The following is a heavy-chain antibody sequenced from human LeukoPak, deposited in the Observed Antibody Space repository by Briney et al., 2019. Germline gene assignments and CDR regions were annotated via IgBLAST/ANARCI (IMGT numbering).Heavy chain of an antibody. V-gene: IGHV3-48*01. CDR1: GFTFSRFD. Sequence: PGGSLRLSCTASGFTFSRFDMNWVRQAPDKGLEWVSYISRSSGTIYYADSLKGRVTISRDDSKSTLHLEMHSLRGDDTAVYYCAKMYTGVPTFFEYWGQGTQVTVSS. CDR2: ISRSSGTI. J-gene: IGHJ4*02. CDR3: AKMYTGVPTFFEY. D-gene: IGHD2-8*02.